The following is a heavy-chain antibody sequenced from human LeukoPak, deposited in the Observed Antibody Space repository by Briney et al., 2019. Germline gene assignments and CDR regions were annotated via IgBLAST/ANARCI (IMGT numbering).Heavy chain of an antibody. Sequence: KPSETLSLTCTVSGGSISSSSYYWGWIRQPPGKGLEWIGRIYYSGSTYYNPSLKSRVTISVDTSKNQFSLQLTSVTAADRAVYYCASGSTWIRYYYGMDVWGQGPTDIVSS. CDR3: ASGSTWIRYYYGMDV. J-gene: IGHJ6*01. CDR1: GGSISSSSYY. CDR2: IYYSGST. D-gene: IGHD2-2*01. V-gene: IGHV4-39*07.